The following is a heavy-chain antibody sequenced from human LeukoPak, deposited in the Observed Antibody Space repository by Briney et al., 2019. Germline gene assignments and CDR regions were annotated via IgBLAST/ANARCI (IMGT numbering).Heavy chain of an antibody. V-gene: IGHV3-30*18. Sequence: GRSLRLSCAASGFTFSSYGMHWVRQAPGKGLEWVAVISYDGSNKYYADSVKGRIIISRDDSKNTLYLQMNSLRAEDTALYSCAKDGRTGPFDYWGQGTLVTVSS. CDR2: ISYDGSNK. J-gene: IGHJ4*02. CDR1: GFTFSSYG. CDR3: AKDGRTGPFDY. D-gene: IGHD1-14*01.